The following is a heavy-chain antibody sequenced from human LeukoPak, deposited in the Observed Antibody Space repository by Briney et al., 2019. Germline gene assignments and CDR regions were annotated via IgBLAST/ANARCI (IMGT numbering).Heavy chain of an antibody. D-gene: IGHD6-19*01. J-gene: IGHJ5*01. Sequence: GGSLRLSCAVSGFTVCSIYMSWVRQAPGQGLEWVSFIYSDGNTYYADSVKGRFTLSRDSSRNTLYLQMNSLRVDDTAVYYCAGDTHSSSWYDHWGQGTLVTVSS. CDR3: AGDTHSSSWYDH. V-gene: IGHV3-53*01. CDR2: IYSDGNT. CDR1: GFTVCSIY.